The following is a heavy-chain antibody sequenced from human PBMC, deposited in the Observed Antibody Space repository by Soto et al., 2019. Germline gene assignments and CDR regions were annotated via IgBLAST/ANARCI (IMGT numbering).Heavy chain of an antibody. CDR3: AKDYVPGAVGMDV. J-gene: IGHJ6*02. CDR1: GFTFSSYG. CDR2: ISYDGSNK. D-gene: IGHD3-16*01. Sequence: PGGSLRLSCAASGFTFSSYGMHWVRQAPGKGLEWVAVISYDGSNKYYADSVKGRFTISRDNSKNTLYLQMNSLRAEDTAVYYCAKDYVPGAVGMDVWGQGTTVTVSS. V-gene: IGHV3-30*18.